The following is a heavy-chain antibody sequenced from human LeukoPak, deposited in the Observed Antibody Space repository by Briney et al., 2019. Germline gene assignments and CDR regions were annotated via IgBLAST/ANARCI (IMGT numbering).Heavy chain of an antibody. J-gene: IGHJ3*02. CDR1: GGSFGDYY. CDR3: ARHDASGIDAFDI. CDR2: INHSGST. V-gene: IGHV4-34*01. Sequence: PSETLSLTCAVYGGSFGDYYWSWIRQPPGKGLEWIGEINHSGSTNYNPSLKSRVTISVDTSKNQFSLKLSSVTAADTAVYYCARHDASGIDAFDIWGQGTMVTVSS. D-gene: IGHD3-10*01.